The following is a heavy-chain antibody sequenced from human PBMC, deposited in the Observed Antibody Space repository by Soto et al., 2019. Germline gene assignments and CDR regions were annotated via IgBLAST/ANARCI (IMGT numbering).Heavy chain of an antibody. CDR3: SHSHFEILTGPFDS. J-gene: IGHJ5*01. D-gene: IGHD3-9*01. CDR2: VYLHDDK. V-gene: IGHV2-5*01. CDR1: GFSLTNNGFT. Sequence: QITLKESGPSLVKPTQTLTLTFTFSGFSLTNNGFTVGWIRPPPGKALEWLALVYLHDDKRYNPSLRNRLTIAKDTSKNRVVLTLANVGPVDTATYYCSHSHFEILTGPFDSWGRGTLVTVSS.